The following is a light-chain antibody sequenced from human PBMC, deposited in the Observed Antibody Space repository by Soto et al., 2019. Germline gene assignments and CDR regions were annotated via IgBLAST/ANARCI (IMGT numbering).Light chain of an antibody. V-gene: IGKV3-15*01. CDR2: DAS. Sequence: EILLTQSPSTLSLSLGERATLSCRASQTISSLLAWYQQKPVQAPRLLIYDASTRATGIPARFSGSGSGTDFTLTISSLQPDDFAIYYCHQYNNFPPTFGQGTKVDIK. J-gene: IGKJ1*01. CDR3: HQYNNFPPT. CDR1: QTISSL.